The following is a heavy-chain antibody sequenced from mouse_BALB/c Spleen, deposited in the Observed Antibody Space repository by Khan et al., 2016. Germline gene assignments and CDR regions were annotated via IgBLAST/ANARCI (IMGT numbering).Heavy chain of an antibody. CDR3: ARGDY. CDR2: INPHTGYT. J-gene: IGHJ2*01. V-gene: IGHV1-7*01. Sequence: QVQLQQSGPELAKPGASVKMSCKASGYTFTSYWMHWVKQRPGQGLEWIGYINPHTGYTDYNQKFKDKATLTADKSSSTAYMQLSSLTSEDSAVCYGARGDYWGQGTPLTGSS. CDR1: GYTFTSYW.